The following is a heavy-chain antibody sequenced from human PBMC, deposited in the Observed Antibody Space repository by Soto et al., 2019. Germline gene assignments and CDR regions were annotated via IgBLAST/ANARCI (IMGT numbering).Heavy chain of an antibody. CDR1: GGSISSGGYY. V-gene: IGHV4-31*03. J-gene: IGHJ4*02. CDR2: IYYSGST. CDR3: ASDKSGYDNIDY. Sequence: QVQLHESGPGLVKPSQTLSLTCTVSGGSISSGGYYWSWIRQYPGKGLEWIGYIYYSGSTYYNPSLTNRVTISVDTSKNQFSLKLSSVTAADTAVYYCASDKSGYDNIDYWGQGTLVTVSS. D-gene: IGHD3-9*01.